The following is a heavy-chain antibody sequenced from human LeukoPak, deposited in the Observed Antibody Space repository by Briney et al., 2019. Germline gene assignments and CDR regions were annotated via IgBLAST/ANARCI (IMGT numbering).Heavy chain of an antibody. J-gene: IGHJ6*02. CDR1: GYAFTRYA. CDR2: INTNTGNP. Sequence: ASVKVSCKASGYAFTRYAMNWVRQAPGQGLEWMGWINTNTGNPTYAQGFKGRFVFPLDTSVSTAYLQISSLKAEDTAVYYCAREPRDIVVVAAAPYYYYYGMDVWGQGTTVTVSS. V-gene: IGHV7-4-1*02. D-gene: IGHD2-15*01. CDR3: AREPRDIVVVAAAPYYYYYGMDV.